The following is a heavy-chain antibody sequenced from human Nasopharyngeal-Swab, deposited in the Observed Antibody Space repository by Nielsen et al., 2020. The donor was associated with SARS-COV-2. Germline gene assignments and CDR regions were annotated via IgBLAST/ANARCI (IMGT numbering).Heavy chain of an antibody. D-gene: IGHD1-1*01. CDR3: ARTTTTTPFDS. CDR2: VVYSGRT. J-gene: IGHJ4*02. Sequence: GSLRLSCTVSGGSISSSSYSWSWIRQPPGKGLEWIGYVVYSGRTNYNPSLKSRVTISVDTSKDQFSLKLNSVTAADTAMYFCARTTTTTPFDSWGQGTLVAVSS. V-gene: IGHV4-61*01. CDR1: GGSISSSSYS.